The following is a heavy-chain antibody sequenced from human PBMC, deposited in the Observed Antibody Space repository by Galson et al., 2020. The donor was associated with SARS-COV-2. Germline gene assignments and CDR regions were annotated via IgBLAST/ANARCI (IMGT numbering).Heavy chain of an antibody. CDR1: GGSFSGYY. CDR2: INHSGST. D-gene: IGHD1-7*01. V-gene: IGHV4-34*01. CDR3: ARTKWDNWNYRSNWFDP. J-gene: IGHJ5*02. Sequence: SETLSLTCAVYGGSFSGYYWSWIRQPPGKGLEWIGEINHSGSTNYNPSLKSRVTISVDTSKNQFSLKLSSVTAADTAVYYCARTKWDNWNYRSNWFDPWGQGTLVTVSS.